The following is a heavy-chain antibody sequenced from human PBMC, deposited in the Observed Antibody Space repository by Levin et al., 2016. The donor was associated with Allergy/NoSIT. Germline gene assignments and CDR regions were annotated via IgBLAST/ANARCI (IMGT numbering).Heavy chain of an antibody. V-gene: IGHV1-69*04. CDR3: ARDLDSEVVRSGYYMDF. CDR2: FILTLDVA. CDR1: GYTFTTYG. J-gene: IGHJ4*02. Sequence: SVKVSCKASGYTFTTYGISWVRQAPGQGLEWMGRFILTLDVANYPQKFQDRVTITADKSTSTVYLELSSLTAEDTAVYYCARDLDSEVVRSGYYMDFWGQGTLLTVSS. D-gene: IGHD5-18*01.